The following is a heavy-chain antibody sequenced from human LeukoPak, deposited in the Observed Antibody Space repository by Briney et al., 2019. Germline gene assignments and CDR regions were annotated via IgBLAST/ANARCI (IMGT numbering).Heavy chain of an antibody. Sequence: GRSLRLSCAASGFTFTNYALHWVRQAPGKGLEWVAVISYDGTNKYYADSVKGRFTFSRDNSKNTLYLQMNSLRAEDTAVYYCARDFGTDWGQGTLVTVSS. V-gene: IGHV3-30-3*01. CDR2: ISYDGTNK. D-gene: IGHD3-10*01. J-gene: IGHJ4*02. CDR1: GFTFTNYA. CDR3: ARDFGTD.